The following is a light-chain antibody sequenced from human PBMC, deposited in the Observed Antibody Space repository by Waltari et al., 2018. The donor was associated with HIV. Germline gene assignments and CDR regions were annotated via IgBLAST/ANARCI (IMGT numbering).Light chain of an antibody. CDR3: QQYDNWPPLT. CDR2: AAS. V-gene: IGKV3-15*01. Sequence: DIVMTQSSATLSVSPGDRATLSCKDSQSVSSNLAWYKQKPGPTPRLLIYAASTTATGIPARFSGGGSGNEFTLNISSLQSEDFAVYYCQQYDNWPPLTFGGGTKVEIK. J-gene: IGKJ4*01. CDR1: QSVSSN.